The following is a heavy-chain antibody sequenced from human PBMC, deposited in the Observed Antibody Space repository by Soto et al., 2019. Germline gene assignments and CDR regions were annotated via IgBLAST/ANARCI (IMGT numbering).Heavy chain of an antibody. CDR2: IYYSGST. CDR1: GGSISSSSYY. CDR3: VKSVDVYNWFDP. J-gene: IGHJ5*02. V-gene: IGHV4-39*01. Sequence: PSETLSLTSTVSGGSISSSSYYWGWIRQPPGKGLEWIGTIYYSGSTYYNPSLKSRVTISVDTSKNQFSLKLSSVTAADTAVYYCVKSVDVYNWFDPWGQGTLVTVSS.